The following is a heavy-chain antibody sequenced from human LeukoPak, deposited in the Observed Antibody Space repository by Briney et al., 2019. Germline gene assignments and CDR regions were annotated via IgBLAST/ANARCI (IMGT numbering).Heavy chain of an antibody. Sequence: GGSLRLSCAASGFTFSSYWMSWVRQAPGKGLEWVSYISSSGSTIYYADSVKGRFTISRDNAKNSLYLQMNNLRAEDTAVYYCARHLRYNFDYWGQGTLVTVSS. V-gene: IGHV3-48*04. CDR1: GFTFSSYW. D-gene: IGHD1-1*01. J-gene: IGHJ4*02. CDR2: ISSSGSTI. CDR3: ARHLRYNFDY.